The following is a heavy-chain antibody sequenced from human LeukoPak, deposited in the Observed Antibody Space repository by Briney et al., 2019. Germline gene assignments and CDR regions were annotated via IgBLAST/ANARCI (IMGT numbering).Heavy chain of an antibody. Sequence: ASVKVSCKASGYTFTSYYMHWVRQAPGQGLEWMGIINPSGGSTSYAQKFQGRVTMTRDMSTSTVYMELSSLRSEDTAVYYCARALVRRWFDPWGQGTLVTVSS. CDR2: INPSGGST. CDR3: ARALVRRWFDP. D-gene: IGHD3-22*01. J-gene: IGHJ5*02. CDR1: GYTFTSYY. V-gene: IGHV1-46*01.